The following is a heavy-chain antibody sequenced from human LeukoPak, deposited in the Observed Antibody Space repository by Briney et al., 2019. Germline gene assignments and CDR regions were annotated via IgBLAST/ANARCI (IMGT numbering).Heavy chain of an antibody. V-gene: IGHV4-59*01. CDR1: GDSISSYY. CDR3: ASEGRVEYFQH. Sequence: PSETLSHTCTVSGDSISSYYWSWIRQPPGKGLEWIGYIYYSGSTNYNPSLKSRVTISVDTSKNQFSLKLSSVTAADTAVYYCASEGRVEYFQHWGQGTLVTVSS. CDR2: IYYSGST. J-gene: IGHJ1*01.